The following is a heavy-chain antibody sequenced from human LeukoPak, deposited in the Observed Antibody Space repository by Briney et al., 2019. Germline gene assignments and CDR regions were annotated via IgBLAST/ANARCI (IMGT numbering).Heavy chain of an antibody. D-gene: IGHD3-3*01. V-gene: IGHV3-30-3*01. J-gene: IGHJ4*02. CDR3: AGGHQITIFLSFCDY. CDR2: ISYDGSNK. Sequence: GGSLRLSCAASGFTFSSYAMHWVRQAPGKGLEWVAVISYDGSNKYYADSVKGRFTISRDNSKNTLYLQMNSLRAEDTAVYYCAGGHQITIFLSFCDYWGQGTLVTVSS. CDR1: GFTFSSYA.